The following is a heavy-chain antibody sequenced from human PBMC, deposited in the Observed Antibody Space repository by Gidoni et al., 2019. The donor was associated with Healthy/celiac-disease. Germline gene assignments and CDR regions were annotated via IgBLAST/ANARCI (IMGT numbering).Heavy chain of an antibody. CDR3: ARVDTAMVELWWSGVYYYYMDV. V-gene: IGHV1-46*01. Sequence: QVQLVQSGAEVKKPGASVKVSCKASGYPFTSYYMPWVRQAPGQGLEWMGIINPSGGSTSYAQKFQGRITMTRDTSTSTVYMELSSLRSEDTAVYYCARVDTAMVELWWSGVYYYYMDVWGKGTTVTVSS. J-gene: IGHJ6*03. CDR2: INPSGGST. D-gene: IGHD5-18*01. CDR1: GYPFTSYY.